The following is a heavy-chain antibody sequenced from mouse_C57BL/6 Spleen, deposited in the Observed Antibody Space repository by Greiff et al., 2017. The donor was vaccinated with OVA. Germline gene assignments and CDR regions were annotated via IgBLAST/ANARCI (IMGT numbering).Heavy chain of an antibody. CDR3: ARAGIIYDGYFFDY. D-gene: IGHD2-3*01. Sequence: QVQLQQSGPELVKPGASVKISCKASGYAFSSSWMNWVKQRPGKGLEWIGRIYPGDGDTNYNGKFKGKATLTADKSSSTAYMQLSSLTSEDSAVDFCARAGIIYDGYFFDYWGQGTTLTVSS. CDR2: IYPGDGDT. J-gene: IGHJ2*01. CDR1: GYAFSSSW. V-gene: IGHV1-82*01.